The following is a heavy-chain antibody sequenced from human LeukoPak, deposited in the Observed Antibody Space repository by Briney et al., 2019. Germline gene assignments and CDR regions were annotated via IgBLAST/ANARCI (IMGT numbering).Heavy chain of an antibody. J-gene: IGHJ4*02. V-gene: IGHV3-11*04. CDR1: GGSINNSY. Sequence: LSLTCTVSGGSINNSYWTWIRQPPGKGLEWVSYISSSSSTIYYADSVKGRFTISRDNAKNSLYLQMNSLRAEDTAVYYCARPRYSSGWYRFALDYWGQGTLVTVSS. D-gene: IGHD6-19*01. CDR3: ARPRYSSGWYRFALDY. CDR2: ISSSSSTI.